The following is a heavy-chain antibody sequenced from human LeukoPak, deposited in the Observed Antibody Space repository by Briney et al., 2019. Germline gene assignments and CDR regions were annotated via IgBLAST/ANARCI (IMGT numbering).Heavy chain of an antibody. Sequence: PSETLSLTCAVYGGSFSGYYWSWIRQPPGKGLEWIGEINHSGSTNYNPSLKSRVTISVDTSKNQFSLKLSSVTAADTAVYYCARDFDWLLDYFDYWGQGTLVTVSS. J-gene: IGHJ4*02. CDR3: ARDFDWLLDYFDY. CDR2: INHSGST. CDR1: GGSFSGYY. V-gene: IGHV4-34*01. D-gene: IGHD3-9*01.